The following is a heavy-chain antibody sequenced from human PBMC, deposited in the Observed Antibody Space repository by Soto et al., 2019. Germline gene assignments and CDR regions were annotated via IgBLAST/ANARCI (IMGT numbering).Heavy chain of an antibody. V-gene: IGHV3-48*02. D-gene: IGHD2-15*01. CDR2: ISSSSSNI. Sequence: EVQLVESGGGLVQPGGSLRLSCAASGFTFSTYGMNWVRQAPGKGLEWISYISSSSSNIYYADSVKGRFTISRDNAKNSLYLQMNSLRDEETAVYYCARYCGGGSCYPTHYHYPMAVWGQGTTVTVSS. CDR1: GFTFSTYG. J-gene: IGHJ6*02. CDR3: ARYCGGGSCYPTHYHYPMAV.